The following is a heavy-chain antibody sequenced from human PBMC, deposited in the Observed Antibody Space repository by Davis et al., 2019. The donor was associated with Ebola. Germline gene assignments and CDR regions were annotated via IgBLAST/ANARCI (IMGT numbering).Heavy chain of an antibody. D-gene: IGHD3-10*01. J-gene: IGHJ4*02. V-gene: IGHV3-53*01. CDR2: IYSGGST. Sequence: GESLKISCAASGFIVSSNYMSWVRQAPGKGLEWVSVIYSGGSTYYADSVKGRFTISRDNSKNTLYLQMNSLRAEDTAVYYCAKDHRYYGSGSYYTPPLDYWGQGTLVTVSS. CDR3: AKDHRYYGSGSYYTPPLDY. CDR1: GFIVSSNY.